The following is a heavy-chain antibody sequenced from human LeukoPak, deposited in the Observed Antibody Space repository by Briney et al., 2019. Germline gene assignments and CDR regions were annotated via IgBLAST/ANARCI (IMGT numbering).Heavy chain of an antibody. CDR3: ARDYGRSRDYGMDV. CDR1: GNYW. CDR2: INADGSSA. J-gene: IGHJ6*02. V-gene: IGHV3-74*01. D-gene: IGHD3-10*01. Sequence: GGSLRLSCAASGNYWMHWVRQAPGKGLVWVSRINADGSSASYADSVKGRFTISRDNAKNTLYLQMNSLRAEDTAMYYCARDYGRSRDYGMDVWGQGTTVTVSS.